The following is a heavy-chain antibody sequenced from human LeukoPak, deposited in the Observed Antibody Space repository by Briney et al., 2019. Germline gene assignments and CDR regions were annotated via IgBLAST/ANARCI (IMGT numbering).Heavy chain of an antibody. CDR1: GFTFSSYA. CDR2: ISGSGGST. V-gene: IGHV3-23*01. J-gene: IGHJ3*02. CDR3: AKDERYCSSTSCYADAFDI. Sequence: GGSLRLSCAASGFTFSSYAMSWVRQAPGKGLEWVSAISGSGGSTYYADSVKGRFTISRDNSKNTLYPQMNSLRAEDTAVYYCAKDERYCSSTSCYADAFDIWGQGTMVTVSS. D-gene: IGHD2-2*01.